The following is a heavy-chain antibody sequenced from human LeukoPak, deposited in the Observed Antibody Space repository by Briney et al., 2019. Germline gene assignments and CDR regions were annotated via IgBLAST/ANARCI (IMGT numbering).Heavy chain of an antibody. CDR2: INPNSGGT. D-gene: IGHD3-16*02. J-gene: IGHJ6*02. CDR3: ARYPTRFNGMDV. V-gene: IGHV1-2*02. CDR1: GYTLTGYY. Sequence: ASVKVSCKASGYTLTGYYMHWVRQAPGQGLEWMGWINPNSGGTNYAQKFQGRVTMTRDTSISTAYMELSRLRSDDTAVYYCARYPTRFNGMDVWGQGTTVTVSS.